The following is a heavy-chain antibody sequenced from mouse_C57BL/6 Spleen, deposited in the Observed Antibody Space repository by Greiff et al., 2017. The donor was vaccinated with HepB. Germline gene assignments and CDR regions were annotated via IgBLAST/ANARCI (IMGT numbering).Heavy chain of an antibody. J-gene: IGHJ4*01. Sequence: DVKLVESGGGLVQPGGSLSLSCAASGFTFTDYYMSWVRQPPGKALEWLGFIRNKANGYTTEYSPSVKGRFTISRDNSQSILYLQMNALRAEDSATYYCARYQDGYPYYYAMDYWGQGTSVTVSS. D-gene: IGHD2-3*01. CDR1: GFTFTDYY. CDR2: IRNKANGYTT. V-gene: IGHV7-3*01. CDR3: ARYQDGYPYYYAMDY.